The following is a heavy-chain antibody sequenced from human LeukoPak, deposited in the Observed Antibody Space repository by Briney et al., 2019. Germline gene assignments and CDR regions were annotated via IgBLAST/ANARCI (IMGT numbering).Heavy chain of an antibody. CDR2: ISSSGSTI. V-gene: IGHV3-11*01. J-gene: IGHJ6*02. Sequence: GGSLRLSCAASGFTFSDYYMSWIRQAPGKGLEWVSYISSSGSTIYYADSVKGRFTISRDNAKNSLYLQMNSLRAEDTAVYYCARGPRYCSGGSCYRYGMDVRGQGTTVTVSS. D-gene: IGHD2-15*01. CDR1: GFTFSDYY. CDR3: ARGPRYCSGGSCYRYGMDV.